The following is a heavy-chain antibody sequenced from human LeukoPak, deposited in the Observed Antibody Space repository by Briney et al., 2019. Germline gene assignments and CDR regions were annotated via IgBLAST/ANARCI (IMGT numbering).Heavy chain of an antibody. V-gene: IGHV1-2*02. Sequence: ASVKVSCKASGYTFTGYYMHWVRQAPGQGLEWKGWINPNSGGTNYAQKFQGRVTMTSDTSISTAYMELSRLRSDDTAVYYCARDYYDSSGYLAGFDYWGQGTLVTVSS. CDR2: INPNSGGT. J-gene: IGHJ4*02. CDR3: ARDYYDSSGYLAGFDY. D-gene: IGHD3-22*01. CDR1: GYTFTGYY.